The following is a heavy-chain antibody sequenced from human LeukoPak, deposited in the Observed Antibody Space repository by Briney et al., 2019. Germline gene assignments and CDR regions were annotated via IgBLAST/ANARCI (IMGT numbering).Heavy chain of an antibody. V-gene: IGHV4-59*01. D-gene: IGHD3-10*01. CDR1: GGSISSYY. Sequence: SETLSLTCTVSGGSISSYYWSWIRQPPGKGQEWIGYIYYSGSTNYNPSLKSRVTISVDTSKNQFSLKLSSVTAADTAVYYCASNYYYGSGSYNYWGQGTLVTVSS. CDR2: IYYSGST. CDR3: ASNYYYGSGSYNY. J-gene: IGHJ4*02.